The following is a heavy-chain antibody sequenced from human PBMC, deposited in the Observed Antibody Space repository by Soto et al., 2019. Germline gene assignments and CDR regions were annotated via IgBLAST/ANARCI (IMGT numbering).Heavy chain of an antibody. Sequence: QVQLQESGPGLLKPSQTLSLTCTVSGGSINSGGYYWTWIRQHPGRGLESIGYIYYSGDTYYNPSLKSRLSISLDTSKNQFSLKLTSVTAADTAIYYCARFPSRAHYFAMDFWCHGTAVTVSS. V-gene: IGHV4-31*03. D-gene: IGHD2-2*01. CDR1: GGSINSGGYY. J-gene: IGHJ6*02. CDR2: IYYSGDT. CDR3: ARFPSRAHYFAMDF.